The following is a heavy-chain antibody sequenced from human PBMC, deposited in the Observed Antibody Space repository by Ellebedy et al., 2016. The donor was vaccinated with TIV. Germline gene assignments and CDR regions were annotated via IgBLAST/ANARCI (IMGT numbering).Heavy chain of an antibody. CDR1: GFSFSRFP. CDR2: ISSDGNNI. CDR3: AKHGYCSSPTVSPTDIDDAFDF. V-gene: IGHV3-30*09. Sequence: PGGSLRLSCAASGFSFSRFPMHWVRQAPGKGLEWVALISSDGNNIYYADSVKGRFAISRDNSKSTLFLQMNSLRAEDTAVYFCAKHGYCSSPTVSPTDIDDAFDFWGQGIMVTVSS. D-gene: IGHD2-2*01. J-gene: IGHJ3*01.